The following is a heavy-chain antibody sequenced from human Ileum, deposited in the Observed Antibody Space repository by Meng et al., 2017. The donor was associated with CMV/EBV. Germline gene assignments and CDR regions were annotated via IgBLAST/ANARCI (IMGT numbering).Heavy chain of an antibody. J-gene: IGHJ4*02. V-gene: IGHV3-33*06. D-gene: IGHD3-3*01. CDR2: IWYDGSYR. CDR3: AKDFWRGYYQGYFDY. Sequence: GFTCSSYGMHWVRQAPGKGLEWVAVIWYDGSYRYYADSVEGRFTISRDNSKNTVYLQMSSLRAEDTAVYYCAKDFWRGYYQGYFDYWGQGTLVTVSS. CDR1: GFTCSSYG.